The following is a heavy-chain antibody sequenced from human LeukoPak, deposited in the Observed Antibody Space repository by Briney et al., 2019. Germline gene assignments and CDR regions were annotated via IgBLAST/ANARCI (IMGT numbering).Heavy chain of an antibody. CDR1: GYSLTELS. CDR3: ATFVPYSDSSDFYIHAFHI. V-gene: IGHV1-24*01. D-gene: IGHD3-22*01. Sequence: GASVKVSCKVSGYSLTELSMHWVRQTLGKGLEWMGAFDPGDAETIYAQKFQGRVTLTADTSTDTAYMELTSLRADDTAVYYCATFVPYSDSSDFYIHAFHIWGRGTMVTVSS. J-gene: IGHJ3*02. CDR2: FDPGDAET.